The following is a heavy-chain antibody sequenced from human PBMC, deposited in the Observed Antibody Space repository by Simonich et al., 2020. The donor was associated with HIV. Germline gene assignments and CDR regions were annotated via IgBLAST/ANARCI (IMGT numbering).Heavy chain of an antibody. V-gene: IGHV4-34*01. CDR1: GWSLSIYR. CDR3: ARQGSSGPYYYYMDL. J-gene: IGHJ6*03. D-gene: IGHD3-22*01. Sequence: QVQLQQWGAGLLKPSETLSLTCAVYGWSLSIYRWSWIRQPPGKGLEWIGEVNHSGSTSYNPSLKSQGTISVDTPKNHLSLNLSSVTAADTAVYYCARQGSSGPYYYYMDLWGTGTKVTVSS. CDR2: VNHSGST.